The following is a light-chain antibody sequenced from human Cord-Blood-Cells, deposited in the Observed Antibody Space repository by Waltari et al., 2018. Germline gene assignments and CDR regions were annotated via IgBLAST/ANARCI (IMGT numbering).Light chain of an antibody. V-gene: IGKV3-20*01. CDR1: QRVSSSY. J-gene: IGKJ2*01. CDR2: GAS. CDR3: QQYGSSPNT. Sequence: EIVLTLSPGTLSLSPGERATLSCRASQRVSSSYLAWYQQKPGQAPRLLIYGASSRATGIPDRFSGSGSGTDFTLTISRLEPEDFAVYYCQQYGSSPNTFGQGTKLEIK.